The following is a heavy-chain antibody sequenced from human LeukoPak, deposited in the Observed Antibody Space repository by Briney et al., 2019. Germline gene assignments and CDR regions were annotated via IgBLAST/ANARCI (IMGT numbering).Heavy chain of an antibody. CDR3: ARGDPTGTTKQNFDY. CDR2: IWYDGSNK. Sequence: GRSLRLSCAASGFSFSNYDMHWGRQAPGKGLEWVAVIWYDGSNKYYADSVRGRFTISRDNSKNTLYLQMNSLRVEDTAVYYCARGDPTGTTKQNFDYWGQGTLVTVSS. J-gene: IGHJ4*02. D-gene: IGHD4-17*01. CDR1: GFSFSNYD. V-gene: IGHV3-33*01.